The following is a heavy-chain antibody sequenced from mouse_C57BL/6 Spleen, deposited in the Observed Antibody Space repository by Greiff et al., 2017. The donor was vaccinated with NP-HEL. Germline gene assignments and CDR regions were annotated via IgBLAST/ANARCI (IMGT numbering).Heavy chain of an antibody. Sequence: QVQLKESGPGLVQPSQSLSITCTVSGFSLTSYGVHWVRQSPGKGLEWLGVIWRGGSTDYNAAFISRLSIGKDNSKSQVFFKMNSLQADDTAIYYCARKGYYGSSGYFDVWGTGTTVTVSS. CDR2: IWRGGST. CDR3: ARKGYYGSSGYFDV. J-gene: IGHJ1*03. D-gene: IGHD1-1*01. V-gene: IGHV2-2*01. CDR1: GFSLTSYG.